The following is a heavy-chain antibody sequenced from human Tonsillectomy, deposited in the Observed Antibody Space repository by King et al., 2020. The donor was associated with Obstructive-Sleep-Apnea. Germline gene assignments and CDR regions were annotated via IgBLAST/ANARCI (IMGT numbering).Heavy chain of an antibody. CDR1: GFTVSSNY. CDR2: IYSGGST. J-gene: IGHJ6*02. V-gene: IGHV3-53*04. CDR3: ARDLVVTPEYYYGMDV. D-gene: IGHD4-23*01. Sequence: VQLVESGGDLVQPGGSLRLSCAASGFTVSSNYMSWVRQAPGKGLEWGSVIYSGGSTYYADSVKGRFTISIHNSKNTLYLQMNSLRAEDTAVYYCARDLVVTPEYYYGMDVWGQGTTVTVSS.